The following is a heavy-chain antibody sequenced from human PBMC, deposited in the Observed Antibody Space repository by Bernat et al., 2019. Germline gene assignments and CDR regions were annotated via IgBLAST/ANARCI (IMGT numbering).Heavy chain of an antibody. CDR2: IYSGGST. J-gene: IGHJ4*02. Sequence: EVQLVESGGGLVQPGGSLRLSCAASGFTVSSNYMSWVRQAPGKGLEWVSVIYSGGSTYYADSVKGRFTISRDNSKNTLYLQMNSLRAEDTAVYYCARDRTYYYDSSGYYYDYWGQGTLVTVFS. D-gene: IGHD3-22*01. V-gene: IGHV3-66*01. CDR1: GFTVSSNY. CDR3: ARDRTYYYDSSGYYYDY.